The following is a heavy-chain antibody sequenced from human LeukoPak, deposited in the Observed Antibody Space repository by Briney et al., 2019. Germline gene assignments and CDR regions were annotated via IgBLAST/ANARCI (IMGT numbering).Heavy chain of an antibody. Sequence: KGLEWIGSIYHSGSTYYNPSLKSRVTISVDTSKNQFSLKLSSVTAADTAVYYCARPSSGWYPDYWSQGTLVTVSS. J-gene: IGHJ4*02. CDR3: ARPSSGWYPDY. D-gene: IGHD6-13*01. V-gene: IGHV4-38-2*01. CDR2: IYHSGST.